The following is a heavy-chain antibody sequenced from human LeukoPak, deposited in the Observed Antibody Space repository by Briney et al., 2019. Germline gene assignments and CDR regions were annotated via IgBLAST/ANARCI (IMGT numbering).Heavy chain of an antibody. CDR3: ARQETAVAGQFDY. CDR2: IYPGDSDT. V-gene: IGHV5-51*01. Sequence: GESLKISCKGSGYRFTSYWIGWVRQMPGKGLEWMGIIYPGDSDTRYSPSFQGQVTISADKPISTAYLQWSSLKASDTAMYYCARQETAVAGQFDYWGQGTLVTVSS. D-gene: IGHD6-19*01. J-gene: IGHJ4*02. CDR1: GYRFTSYW.